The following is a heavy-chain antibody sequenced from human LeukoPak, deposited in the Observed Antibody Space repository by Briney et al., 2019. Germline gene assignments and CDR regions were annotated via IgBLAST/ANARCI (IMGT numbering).Heavy chain of an antibody. Sequence: PSETLSLTCTVSGGSISSYYWSWIRQPPGKGLEWIGYIYYSGSTNYNPSLKSRVTISVDTSKNQFSLKLSSVTAADTAVYYCARDSAYYGSGSYPLHWGQGTLVTVSS. V-gene: IGHV4-59*01. CDR3: ARDSAYYGSGSYPLH. J-gene: IGHJ4*02. CDR2: IYYSGST. D-gene: IGHD3-10*01. CDR1: GGSISSYY.